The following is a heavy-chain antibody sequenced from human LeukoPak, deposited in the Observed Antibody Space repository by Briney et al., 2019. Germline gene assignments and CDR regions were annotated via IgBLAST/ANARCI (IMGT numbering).Heavy chain of an antibody. J-gene: IGHJ3*02. CDR2: ISSSSSYI. D-gene: IGHD6-19*01. CDR3: ARDRTGYSSGWNAFDI. CDR1: GFTFSSYS. V-gene: IGHV3-21*01. Sequence: GGSLRLSCAASGFTFSSYSMNWVRQAPGKGLEWVSSISSSSSYIYYADSVKGRFTISRDNAKNSLYLQMNSLRAEDTAVYYCARDRTGYSSGWNAFDIWGQGTMVTVSS.